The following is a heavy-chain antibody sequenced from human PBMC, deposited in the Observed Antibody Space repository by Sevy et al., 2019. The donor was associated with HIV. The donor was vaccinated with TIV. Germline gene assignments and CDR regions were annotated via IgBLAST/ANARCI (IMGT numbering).Heavy chain of an antibody. CDR1: GYTFTGYY. D-gene: IGHD2-21*02. Sequence: ASVKVSCKASGYTFTGYYMHWVRQAPGQGIEWMGWINPNSGGTNYAQKFKGRVTMTRVTSISTAYMELSRLRSDDTAMYYCARGYCGGDCYSPLTYFDYWGQGTLVTVSS. V-gene: IGHV1-2*02. CDR2: INPNSGGT. CDR3: ARGYCGGDCYSPLTYFDY. J-gene: IGHJ4*02.